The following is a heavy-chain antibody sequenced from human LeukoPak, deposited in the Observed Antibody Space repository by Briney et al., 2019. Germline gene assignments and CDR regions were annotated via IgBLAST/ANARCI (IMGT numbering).Heavy chain of an antibody. CDR3: TRDLSGADDY. J-gene: IGHJ4*02. CDR1: GFTLSRYW. Sequence: PGGSLRLSCAASGFTLSRYWMHWVRHAPGKGLVWVSRINEDGSVIDYADSVKGRFTISRDNAKNTLYLQMSSLTAEDTATYYCTRDLSGADDYWGQGTLVTVSS. CDR2: INEDGSVI. V-gene: IGHV3-74*01. D-gene: IGHD7-27*01.